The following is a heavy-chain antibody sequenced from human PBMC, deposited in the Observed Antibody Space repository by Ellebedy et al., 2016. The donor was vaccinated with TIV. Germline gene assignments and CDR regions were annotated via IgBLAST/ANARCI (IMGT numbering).Heavy chain of an antibody. V-gene: IGHV3-53*01. D-gene: IGHD5-24*01. J-gene: IGHJ4*02. CDR1: GFTVSSDC. Sequence: GESLKISXAASGFTVSSDCMSWVRQSPGKGLEWVSVFCYDGTTYYADSVKGRFTVSRDDSRNTLHLQMSSLRAEDAAMYYCARGDGYFDYWGQGTLVTVSS. CDR2: FCYDGTT. CDR3: ARGDGYFDY.